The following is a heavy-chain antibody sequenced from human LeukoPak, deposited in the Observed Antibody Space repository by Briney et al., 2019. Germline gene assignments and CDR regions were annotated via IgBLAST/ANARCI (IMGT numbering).Heavy chain of an antibody. CDR1: GVSISSYC. D-gene: IGHD2-21*02. V-gene: IGHV4-59*08. Sequence: SETLSLTCTVSGVSISSYCWSWIRQPPGKGWVWIRYIYYSGSTNYNPSLKSRVTISVDTSKNQFSLKLSSVTAADTAVYYCARGLYCGGDCYWFDYWGQGTLVTVPS. J-gene: IGHJ4*02. CDR3: ARGLYCGGDCYWFDY. CDR2: IYYSGST.